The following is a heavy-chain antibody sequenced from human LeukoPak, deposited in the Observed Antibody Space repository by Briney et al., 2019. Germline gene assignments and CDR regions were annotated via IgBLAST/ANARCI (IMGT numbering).Heavy chain of an antibody. Sequence: SETLSLTCTVSGGSTNNYYWSWIRQPPGKGLEWIGYIYYSGSTNYNPSLKSRVTISVDTSKNQFSLKLSSVTAADTAVYYCARQITIFGYYYGMDVWGQGTTVTVSS. D-gene: IGHD3-3*01. V-gene: IGHV4-59*08. CDR3: ARQITIFGYYYGMDV. CDR2: IYYSGST. J-gene: IGHJ6*02. CDR1: GGSTNNYY.